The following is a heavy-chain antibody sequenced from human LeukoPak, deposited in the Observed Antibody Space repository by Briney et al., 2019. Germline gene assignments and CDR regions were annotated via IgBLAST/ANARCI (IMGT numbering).Heavy chain of an antibody. J-gene: IGHJ5*02. D-gene: IGHD3-9*01. CDR1: GGSISSSSYY. Sequence: SETLSLTCTVSGGSISSSSYYWGWIRQPPGKGLEWIGSIYNSGSTYYNPSLKSRVTISVDTSKNQFSLKLSSVTAADTAVYYCARDISRVRDILTGYPHGGWFDPWGQGTLVTVSS. CDR2: IYNSGST. V-gene: IGHV4-39*07. CDR3: ARDISRVRDILTGYPHGGWFDP.